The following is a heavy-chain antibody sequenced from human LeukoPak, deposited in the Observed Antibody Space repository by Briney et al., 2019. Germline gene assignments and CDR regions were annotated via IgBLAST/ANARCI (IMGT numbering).Heavy chain of an antibody. CDR3: AKDTRKDILTGYYIGIDY. V-gene: IGHV3-21*01. CDR2: ISSDSSYI. D-gene: IGHD3-9*01. J-gene: IGHJ4*02. Sequence: PGGSLRLSCAASGFNFNTYTMNWVRQAPGKGLEWVSSISSDSSYIYYADAVHGRFTVSRDNAKYSLYLQMNSLRAEDTAVYYCAKDTRKDILTGYYIGIDYWGQGTLVTVSS. CDR1: GFNFNTYT.